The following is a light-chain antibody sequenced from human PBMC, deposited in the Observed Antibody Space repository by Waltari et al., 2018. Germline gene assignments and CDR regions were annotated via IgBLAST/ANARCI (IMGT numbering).Light chain of an antibody. CDR1: QTIFLF. J-gene: IGKJ1*01. CDR3: QESFTSPRT. CDR2: GAS. Sequence: DLQMTQSPSSLSSSQGDRVTITCRASQTIFLFLNWYQKRPGKGPNLLIYGASILHSGVPSRFSGSGSGTDFTLTISNLQPEDVATYYCQESFTSPRTFGHGTKVEI. V-gene: IGKV1-39*01.